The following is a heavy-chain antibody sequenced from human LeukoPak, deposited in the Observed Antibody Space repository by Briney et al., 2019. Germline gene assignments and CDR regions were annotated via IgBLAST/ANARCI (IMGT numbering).Heavy chain of an antibody. J-gene: IGHJ4*02. Sequence: SETLSLTCTVSGGSLSSGDYYWSWIRHPPGKGLEWVGYIYYSGSTYYNPSLKSRVTISVDASKNQFSLKLSSVTAADTAVYYCARGRGYDPIDYWGQGTLVTVSS. D-gene: IGHD5-12*01. CDR1: GGSLSSGDYY. CDR2: IYYSGST. V-gene: IGHV4-30-4*01. CDR3: ARGRGYDPIDY.